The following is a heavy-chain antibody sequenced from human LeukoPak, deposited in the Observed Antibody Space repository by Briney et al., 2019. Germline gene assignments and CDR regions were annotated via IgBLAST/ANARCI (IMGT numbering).Heavy chain of an antibody. CDR1: GGSISSSNC. V-gene: IGHV4-4*02. CDR2: IYHSGNT. CDR3: ARARDSYGSGSAFDY. D-gene: IGHD5-18*01. J-gene: IGHJ4*02. Sequence: SETLSLTCAVSGGSISSSNCWSWVRQPPGKGLEWIGEIYHSGNTKYNPSLKSRVTISVDKSKSQFSLKLSSVTAADTAVYYCARARDSYGSGSAFDYWGQGTLVAVSS.